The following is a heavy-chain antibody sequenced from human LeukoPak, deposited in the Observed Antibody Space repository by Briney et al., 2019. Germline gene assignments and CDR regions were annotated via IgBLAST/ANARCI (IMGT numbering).Heavy chain of an antibody. Sequence: GGSLRLSCAASGFTFRNYVIHWVRQAPGKGLEWVAVTSSDLNVKLYADSVKGRFTISRDNSKNTLYLQMNSLRAEDTAVYYCAREGCSSTSCYTLKYYFDYWGQGTLVTVSS. J-gene: IGHJ4*02. CDR1: GFTFRNYV. CDR3: AREGCSSTSCYTLKYYFDY. D-gene: IGHD2-2*02. V-gene: IGHV3-30-3*01. CDR2: TSSDLNVK.